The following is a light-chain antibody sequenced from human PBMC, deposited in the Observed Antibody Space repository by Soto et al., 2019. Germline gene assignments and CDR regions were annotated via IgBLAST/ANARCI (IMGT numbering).Light chain of an antibody. CDR2: AAS. CDR3: QQYYSYHRT. J-gene: IGKJ1*01. CDR1: QGISSY. Sequence: AIRMTQSPSSFSASTGDRVTITCRASQGISSYLAWSQQKPGKAPKLLIYAASTLQSGVPSRFSGSGSGTDFTLTISCLQSEDFATYYCQQYYSYHRTFGQGTKVESK. V-gene: IGKV1-8*01.